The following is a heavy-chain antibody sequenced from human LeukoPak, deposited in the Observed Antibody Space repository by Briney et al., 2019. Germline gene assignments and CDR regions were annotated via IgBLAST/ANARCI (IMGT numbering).Heavy chain of an antibody. CDR3: ARVSSYDSSGYWYFTGYYFDY. CDR2: IYYSGST. J-gene: IGHJ4*02. Sequence: PSETLSLTCTVSGGSISSSSYYWGWIRQPPGKGLEWIGSIYYSGSTYYNPSLKSRVTISVDTSKNQFSLKLSYVTAADTAVYYCARVSSYDSSGYWYFTGYYFDYWGQGTLVTVSS. CDR1: GGSISSSSYY. D-gene: IGHD3-22*01. V-gene: IGHV4-39*07.